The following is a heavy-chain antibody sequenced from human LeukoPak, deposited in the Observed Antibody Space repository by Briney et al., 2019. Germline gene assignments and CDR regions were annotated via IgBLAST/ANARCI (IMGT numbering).Heavy chain of an antibody. J-gene: IGHJ3*02. Sequence: SQTLSLTCTVSGGSISSGSYYWSWIRQPAGKGLEWIGRIYTSGSTNYNPSLKSRVTISVDTSKNQFSLKLSSVTAADTAVYYCARVYWNPYAFDIWGQGTMVTVSS. CDR3: ARVYWNPYAFDI. D-gene: IGHD1-1*01. V-gene: IGHV4-61*02. CDR2: IYTSGST. CDR1: GGSISSGSYY.